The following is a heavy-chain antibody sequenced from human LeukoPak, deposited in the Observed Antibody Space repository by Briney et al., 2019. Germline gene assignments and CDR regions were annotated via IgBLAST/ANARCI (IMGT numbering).Heavy chain of an antibody. CDR2: ISTSGSGT. J-gene: IGHJ4*02. CDR1: EFIFSRYE. CDR3: ARRGFYDTSGYLFDY. D-gene: IGHD3-22*01. Sequence: GGSLRLSCVASEFIFSRYEMNWVRQAPGKGLEWVSYISTSGSGTYYADSVKGRFTISRDNAKNSLYLQMNSLRAEDTAVYYCARRGFYDTSGYLFDYWGQGTLVTVSS. V-gene: IGHV3-48*03.